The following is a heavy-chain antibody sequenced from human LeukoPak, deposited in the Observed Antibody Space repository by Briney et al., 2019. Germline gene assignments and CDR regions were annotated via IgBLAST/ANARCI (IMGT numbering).Heavy chain of an antibody. D-gene: IGHD3-22*01. CDR2: IIPILGIA. Sequence: SVKVSCKASGGTFSSYAISWVRQAPGQGFEWMGRIIPILGIANYAQKFQGRVTITADKSTSTAYMELSSLRSEDTAVYYCAKTGYYDNSGQNAFDIWGQGTMVTVSS. CDR3: AKTGYYDNSGQNAFDI. J-gene: IGHJ3*02. CDR1: GGTFSSYA. V-gene: IGHV1-69*04.